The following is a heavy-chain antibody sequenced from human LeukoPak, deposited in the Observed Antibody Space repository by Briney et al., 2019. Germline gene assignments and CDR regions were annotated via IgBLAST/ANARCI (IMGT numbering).Heavy chain of an antibody. CDR2: ISGSGGST. CDR1: GFIVSSNY. Sequence: GGSLRLSCAASGFIVSSNYMSWVRQAPGKGLEWVSTISGSGGSTSYADSVKGRFTISRDNSKNTLYLQMNSLRAEDTAVYYCAKDRSTGPAYWYFDLWGRGTLVTVSS. V-gene: IGHV3-23*01. CDR3: AKDRSTGPAYWYFDL. D-gene: IGHD2-2*01. J-gene: IGHJ2*01.